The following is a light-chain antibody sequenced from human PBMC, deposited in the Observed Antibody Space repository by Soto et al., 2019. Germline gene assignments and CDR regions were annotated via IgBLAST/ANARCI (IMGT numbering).Light chain of an antibody. V-gene: IGKV1-39*01. CDR2: TSG. CDR1: QRITTY. J-gene: IGKJ2*01. Sequence: QMTQSPSSLSASVGDRVTITCRASQRITTYLNWYQQKPGEAPKLLISTSGTLQRGVPSRFSGSGSGTDFSLTIPALRPEDFATYFCQQTYSTPYTFGQGTKLEIK. CDR3: QQTYSTPYT.